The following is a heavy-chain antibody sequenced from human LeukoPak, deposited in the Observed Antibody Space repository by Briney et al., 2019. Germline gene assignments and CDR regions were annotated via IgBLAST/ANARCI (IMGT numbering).Heavy chain of an antibody. CDR3: ARASRIFGVASLILFDY. Sequence: ASVKVSCKASGYTFTGYYMHWVRQAPGQGLEWMGIINPSGGSTSYAQKFQGRVTMTRDMSTSTVYMELSSLRSEDTAVYYCARASRIFGVASLILFDYWGQGTLVTVSS. CDR2: INPSGGST. V-gene: IGHV1-46*01. D-gene: IGHD3-3*02. CDR1: GYTFTGYY. J-gene: IGHJ4*02.